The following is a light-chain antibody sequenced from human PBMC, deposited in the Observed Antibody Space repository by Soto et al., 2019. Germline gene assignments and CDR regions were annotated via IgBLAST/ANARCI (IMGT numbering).Light chain of an antibody. CDR1: QSVNSNY. CDR2: GTS. Sequence: EIVLTQSPGTLSLSPGERATLSCRASQSVNSNYLAWYQQKPGQSPRVLMYGTSNRATGIPDRFSGSGSGTDFTLTISRLDPEDFAVYYWQHYDESSRTFGQGTKVEIK. CDR3: QHYDESSRT. V-gene: IGKV3-20*01. J-gene: IGKJ1*01.